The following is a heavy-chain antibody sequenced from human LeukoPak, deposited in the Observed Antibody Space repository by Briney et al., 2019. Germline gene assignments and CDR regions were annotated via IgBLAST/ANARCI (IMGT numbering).Heavy chain of an antibody. CDR3: ARSSTSFWGYFDY. CDR1: GFIFSSYE. D-gene: IGHD2-2*01. Sequence: GGSLRLSCAASGFIFSSYEMNWVRQAPGKGLEWVSYISSSGSPIYYADSVKGRFTISRDNAKNSLYLQMNSLRAEDTAVYFCARSSTSFWGYFDYWGQGTLVTVSS. J-gene: IGHJ4*02. V-gene: IGHV3-48*03. CDR2: ISSSGSPI.